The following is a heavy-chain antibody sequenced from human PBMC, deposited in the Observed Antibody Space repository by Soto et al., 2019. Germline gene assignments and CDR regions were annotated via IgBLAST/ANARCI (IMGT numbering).Heavy chain of an antibody. V-gene: IGHV2-5*02. D-gene: IGHD3-22*01. CDR3: ATTSRPYYYDSSGPAEYLQH. Sequence: SGPTLVNPTQTLTLTCTFSGFSLSTSGVGVGWIRQPPGKALEWLALIYWDDDKRYSPSLKSRLTITKDTSKNQVVLTMTNMDPVDTATYYCATTSRPYYYDSSGPAEYLQHWGQGTLVTVSS. CDR2: IYWDDDK. CDR1: GFSLSTSGVG. J-gene: IGHJ1*01.